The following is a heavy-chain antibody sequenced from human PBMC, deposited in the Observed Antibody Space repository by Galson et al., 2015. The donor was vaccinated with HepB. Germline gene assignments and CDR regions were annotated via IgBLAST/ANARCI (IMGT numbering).Heavy chain of an antibody. CDR2: IYYSGST. V-gene: IGHV4-39*07. D-gene: IGHD2-2*01. J-gene: IGHJ4*02. CDR3: ARVHCSSTSCYFDY. Sequence: SLTCTVSGGSISSSSYYWGWIRQPPGKGLEWIGSIYYSGSTYYNPSLKSRVTISVDTSKNQFSLKLSSVTAADTAVYYCARVHCSSTSCYFDYWGQGTLVTVSS. CDR1: GGSISSSSYY.